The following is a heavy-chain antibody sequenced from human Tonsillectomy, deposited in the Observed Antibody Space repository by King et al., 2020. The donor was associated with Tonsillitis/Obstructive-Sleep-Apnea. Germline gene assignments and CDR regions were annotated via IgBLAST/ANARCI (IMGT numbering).Heavy chain of an antibody. J-gene: IGHJ1*01. Sequence: VQLVESGGGVVQPGRSLRLSCAASGFTFSSYGMHWVRQAPGKGLEWVAVIWHDGSNKYYADSVKGRFAISRDNSKNTLYLQMNSLRAEDTALYYCARDLRYGGNSLFQPWGQGTLVTVSS. CDR1: GFTFSSYG. CDR3: ARDLRYGGNSLFQP. V-gene: IGHV3-33*01. D-gene: IGHD4-23*01. CDR2: IWHDGSNK.